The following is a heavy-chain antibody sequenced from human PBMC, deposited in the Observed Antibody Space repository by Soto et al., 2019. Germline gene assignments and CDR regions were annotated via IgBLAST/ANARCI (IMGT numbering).Heavy chain of an antibody. CDR2: IYYNGDT. CDR3: AREGGDFVQVPYY. CDR1: GVSINRGDYY. J-gene: IGHJ4*02. D-gene: IGHD3-3*01. Sequence: QVRLQESGPKLVRPSQTLSLTCSVSGVSINRGDYYWSWIRQSPGRGLEWIGSIYYNGDTNYNPSLGSRVTMSVDTSKTQLFLDLQSVVAADTAVYFCAREGGDFVQVPYYWGQGTLITVSS. V-gene: IGHV4-30-4*01.